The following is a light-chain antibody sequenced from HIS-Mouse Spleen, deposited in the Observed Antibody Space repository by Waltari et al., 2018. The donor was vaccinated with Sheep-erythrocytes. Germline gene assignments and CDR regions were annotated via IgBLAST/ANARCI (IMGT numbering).Light chain of an antibody. V-gene: IGKV3-11*01. J-gene: IGKJ2*01. CDR2: DAS. Sequence: EIVLTQSPATLSLSPGERATLSCRASQRVSSYLAWYQQKPGQAPRPLIYDASNRATGIPARFSGSGSGTDFTLTISSLEPEDFAVYYCQQRSNWPHTFGQGTKLEIK. CDR3: QQRSNWPHT. CDR1: QRVSSY.